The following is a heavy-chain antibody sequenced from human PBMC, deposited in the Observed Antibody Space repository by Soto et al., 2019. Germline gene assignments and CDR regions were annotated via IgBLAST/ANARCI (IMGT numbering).Heavy chain of an antibody. CDR2: IRSKPYGGTA. Sequence: PGGSLRISCTGYGFTCGDYAMSWFRQAPGKGLEWVGVIRSKPYGGTAEYAASVKGRSTISRDDSTSIAYLQMNSLTTEDTAVYYCARGIGEMATIRPENYWGQGT. V-gene: IGHV3-49*03. CDR3: ARGIGEMATIRPENY. J-gene: IGHJ4*02. D-gene: IGHD5-12*01. CDR1: GFTCGDYA.